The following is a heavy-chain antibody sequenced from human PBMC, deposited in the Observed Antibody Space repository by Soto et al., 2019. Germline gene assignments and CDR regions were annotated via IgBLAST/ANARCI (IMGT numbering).Heavy chain of an antibody. D-gene: IGHD2-15*01. Sequence: SVKVSCKASGFTFTSSAVQWVRQARGQRLEWIGWIVVGSGNTNYAQKFQERVTITRDMSTSTAYMELSSLRSEDTAVYYCAALYCSGGSCSFDYWGQGTLVTVSS. CDR3: AALYCSGGSCSFDY. CDR2: IVVGSGNT. V-gene: IGHV1-58*01. J-gene: IGHJ4*02. CDR1: GFTFTSSA.